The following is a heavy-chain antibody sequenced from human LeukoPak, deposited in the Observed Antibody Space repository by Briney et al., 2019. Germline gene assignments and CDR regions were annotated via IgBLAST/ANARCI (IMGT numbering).Heavy chain of an antibody. V-gene: IGHV3-48*01. CDR1: GFTFSTYN. Sequence: PGGSLRLSXAASGFTFSTYNMNWVRQAPGKGLEWISDINTSSNERYYADSVKGRFTISRDNGKNSLYLQMNSLRAEDTAVYYCARGLLGVGELSLYRPADYWGQGTLVTVSS. CDR3: ARGLLGVGELSLYRPADY. J-gene: IGHJ4*02. D-gene: IGHD3-16*02. CDR2: INTSSNER.